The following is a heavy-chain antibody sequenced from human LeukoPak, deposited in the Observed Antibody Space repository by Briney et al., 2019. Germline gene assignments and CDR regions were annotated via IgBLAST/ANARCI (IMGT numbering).Heavy chain of an antibody. CDR3: ARDPLSSSSFDL. CDR2: INSDGNST. V-gene: IGHV3-74*01. Sequence: PGGSLRLSCAASGFTFSNYWIHWVRQAPGKGLVWVSRINSDGNSTSYADSVKGRFTISRDNAKNTLYLQMNSLRAEDTAVYYCARDPLSSSSFDLWGQGTLVTVSS. CDR1: GFTFSNYW. D-gene: IGHD6-13*01. J-gene: IGHJ4*02.